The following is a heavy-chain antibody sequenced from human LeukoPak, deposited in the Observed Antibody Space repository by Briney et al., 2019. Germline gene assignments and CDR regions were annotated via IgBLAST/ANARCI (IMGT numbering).Heavy chain of an antibody. V-gene: IGHV5-51*01. D-gene: IGHD4-17*01. CDR2: IYPGDSDT. Sequence: GESLKISCKGFGYSFTSYWIGWVRQMPGKALEWMGTIYPGDSDTRYSPSFQGQVSISADKSISTAYLQWSSLRASDTAMYYCARVFDDGDNFDYWGQGTLVTVSS. J-gene: IGHJ4*02. CDR3: ARVFDDGDNFDY. CDR1: GYSFTSYW.